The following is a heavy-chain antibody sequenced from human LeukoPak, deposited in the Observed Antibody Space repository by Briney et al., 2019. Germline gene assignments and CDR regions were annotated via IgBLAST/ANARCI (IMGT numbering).Heavy chain of an antibody. V-gene: IGHV1-18*01. Sequence: ASVKVSCKTSGYTFTNYGLSWVRQAPGQGLEWMGWISTYNGHTNYALQLQGRVTMSTDTSTSTAYMELTNLRSDDTAVYYCARAGHRRYYYDNGYDYWGQGTLVTVSS. CDR3: ARAGHRRYYYDNGYDY. D-gene: IGHD3-22*01. CDR2: ISTYNGHT. CDR1: GYTFTNYG. J-gene: IGHJ4*02.